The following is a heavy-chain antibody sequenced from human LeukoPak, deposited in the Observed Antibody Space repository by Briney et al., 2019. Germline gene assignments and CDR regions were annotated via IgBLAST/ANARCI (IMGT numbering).Heavy chain of an antibody. CDR2: IIPIFGTA. J-gene: IGHJ4*02. CDR1: GYTFTSYG. CDR3: ASSIAAAGINYFDY. Sequence: ASVKVSCKASGYTFTSYGISWVRQAPGQGLEWMGGIIPIFGTANYAQKFQGRVTITTDESTSTAYMELSSLRSEDTAVYYCASSIAAAGINYFDYWGQGTLVTVSS. V-gene: IGHV1-69*05. D-gene: IGHD6-13*01.